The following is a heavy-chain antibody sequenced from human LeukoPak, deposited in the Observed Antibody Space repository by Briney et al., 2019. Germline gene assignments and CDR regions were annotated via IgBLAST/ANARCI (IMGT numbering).Heavy chain of an antibody. V-gene: IGHV3-30*01. CDR3: ARDPGRAGGAARREYYFDY. Sequence: GRSLRLSCAASGFTFSSYAMHWVRQAPGKGLEWVAVISYDGSNKYYADSVKGRFTISRDNSKNTLYLQMNSLRAEDTAVYYCARDPGRAGGAARREYYFDYWGQGTLVTVSS. CDR2: ISYDGSNK. D-gene: IGHD6-6*01. J-gene: IGHJ4*02. CDR1: GFTFSSYA.